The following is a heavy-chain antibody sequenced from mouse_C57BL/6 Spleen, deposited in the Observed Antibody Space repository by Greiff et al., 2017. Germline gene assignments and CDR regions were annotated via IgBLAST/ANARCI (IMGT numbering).Heavy chain of an antibody. CDR1: GYTFTSYW. Sequence: QVQLQQPEAELVMPGASVKLSCKASGYTFTSYWMHWVKQRPGQGLEWIGEIDPSDSYTNYNQKFKGKSTLTVDKSSSTAYMQLSSLTSEDSAVYYCARGDDGYYWGQGTTLTVSS. V-gene: IGHV1-69*01. J-gene: IGHJ2*01. CDR2: IDPSDSYT. CDR3: ARGDDGYY. D-gene: IGHD2-3*01.